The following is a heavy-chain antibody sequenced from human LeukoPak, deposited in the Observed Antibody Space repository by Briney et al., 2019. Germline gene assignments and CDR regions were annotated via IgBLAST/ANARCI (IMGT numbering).Heavy chain of an antibody. CDR1: GGSISSYY. CDR2: IYYSGST. D-gene: IGHD2-2*01. CDR3: ARALLGYCSSTSCRSLHNWFDP. V-gene: IGHV4-59*01. J-gene: IGHJ5*02. Sequence: SSETLSLTCTVSGGSISSYYWSWIRQPPGKGLEWIGYIYYSGSTNYNPSLKSRVTISVDTSKNQFSLKLSSVTAADTAVYYCARALLGYCSSTSCRSLHNWFDPWGQGTLVTVSS.